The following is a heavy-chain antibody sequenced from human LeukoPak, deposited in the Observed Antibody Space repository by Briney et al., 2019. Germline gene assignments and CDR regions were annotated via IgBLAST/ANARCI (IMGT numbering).Heavy chain of an antibody. J-gene: IGHJ4*02. CDR3: AREQQRYLRYFDY. CDR1: GGSISSYY. D-gene: IGHD6-13*01. V-gene: IGHV4-59*12. CDR2: IYYSGST. Sequence: SETLSLTCTVSGGSISSYYWSWIRQPPGKGLEWIGYIYYSGSTNYNPSLKSRVTISVDTSKNQFSLKLSSVTAADTAVYYCAREQQRYLRYFDYWGQGTLVTVSS.